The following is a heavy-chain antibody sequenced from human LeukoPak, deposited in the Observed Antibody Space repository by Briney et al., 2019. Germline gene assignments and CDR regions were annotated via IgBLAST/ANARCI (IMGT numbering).Heavy chain of an antibody. CDR1: GGSISSGGYY. J-gene: IGHJ5*02. Sequence: PSETLSLTCTVSGGSISSGGYYWSWIRQHPGKGLEWIGYIYYCGSTYYNPSLKSRVTISVDTSKNQFSLKLSSVTAADTAVYYCARVGRYCSGGSCYSGSFDPWGQRTLVTASS. V-gene: IGHV4-31*03. CDR3: ARVGRYCSGGSCYSGSFDP. D-gene: IGHD2-15*01. CDR2: IYYCGST.